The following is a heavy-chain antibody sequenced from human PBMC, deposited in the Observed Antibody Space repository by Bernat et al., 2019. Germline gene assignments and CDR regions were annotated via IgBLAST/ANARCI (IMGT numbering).Heavy chain of an antibody. D-gene: IGHD3-16*01. CDR3: AKELRAADAFDI. J-gene: IGHJ3*02. Sequence: QVQLVESGGGVVQPGRSLRLSCAASGFTFSSYGMHWVRQAPGKGLEWVAVISYDGSNKYYADSVKGRFTISRDNSKDTLYLQMNSLRAEDTAVYYCAKELRAADAFDIWGQGTMVTVSS. CDR2: ISYDGSNK. V-gene: IGHV3-30*18. CDR1: GFTFSSYG.